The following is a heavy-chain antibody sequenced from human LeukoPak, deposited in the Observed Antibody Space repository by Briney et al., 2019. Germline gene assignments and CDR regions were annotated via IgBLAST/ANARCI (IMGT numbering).Heavy chain of an antibody. J-gene: IGHJ4*02. CDR1: GYTFTGYY. CDR3: ARDRFPDSSGYYYSDY. D-gene: IGHD3-22*01. V-gene: IGHV1-2*02. Sequence: ASVKVSCKASGYTFTGYYMHWVRQAPGQGLEWMGWINPNSGGTNYAQKFQGRVTMTRDTSISTAYMELSSLRSEDTAVYYCARDRFPDSSGYYYSDYWGQGTLVTVSS. CDR2: INPNSGGT.